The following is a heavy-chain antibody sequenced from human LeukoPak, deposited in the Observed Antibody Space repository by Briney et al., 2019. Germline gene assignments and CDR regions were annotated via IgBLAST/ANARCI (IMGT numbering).Heavy chain of an antibody. CDR2: ISSSSYI. V-gene: IGHV3-21*01. CDR3: ARARRADLRFGESFRHSKAVRAFDI. Sequence: GGSLRLSCAASGFTFSSYSMNWVRQAPGKGLEWVSSISSSSYIYYADSVKGRFTISRDNAKNSLYLQMNSLRAEDTAVYYCARARRADLRFGESFRHSKAVRAFDIWGQGTMVTVSS. D-gene: IGHD3-10*01. J-gene: IGHJ3*02. CDR1: GFTFSSYS.